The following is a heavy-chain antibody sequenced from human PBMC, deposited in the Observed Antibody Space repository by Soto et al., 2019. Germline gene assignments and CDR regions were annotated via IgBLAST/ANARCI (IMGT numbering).Heavy chain of an antibody. V-gene: IGHV1-69*01. CDR1: GGTFSSYA. J-gene: IGHJ5*02. D-gene: IGHD5-12*01. CDR3: ARAQQISTPFLATVRAWFDP. Sequence: QVQLVQSGAEVKKPGSSVKVSCKASGGTFSSYAISWVRQAPGQGLEWMGGIIPIFGTANYAQKFQGRVTITADESTSTDYMELSSLRSEDTAVYYCARAQQISTPFLATVRAWFDPWGQGTLVTVSS. CDR2: IIPIFGTA.